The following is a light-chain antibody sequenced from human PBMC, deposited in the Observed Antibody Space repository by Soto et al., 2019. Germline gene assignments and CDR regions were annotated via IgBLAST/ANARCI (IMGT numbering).Light chain of an antibody. V-gene: IGKV1-5*03. J-gene: IGKJ1*01. CDR2: KTS. CDR1: QSISSW. Sequence: DIHMTQSPSTLSASVGDRVTITCRASQSISSWLAWYQQKPGKAPNLLIYKTSSLESGVPSRFSGSGSGTELSLSISSLQPDDFATYYCQHYNDYSWTFGQGTKVEIK. CDR3: QHYNDYSWT.